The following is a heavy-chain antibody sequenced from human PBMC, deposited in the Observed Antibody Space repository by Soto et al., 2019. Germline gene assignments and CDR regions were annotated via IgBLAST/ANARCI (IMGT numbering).Heavy chain of an antibody. CDR3: VRTAREGAVAPHWFDR. J-gene: IGHJ5*02. V-gene: IGHV4-30-4*01. Sequence: SETLSLTCTVSGASISSTDYYWIWIRHAPGKGLEWIGYVYYTGSAYYNPSLMSRLTISVDTSKNQFSLKLTSVTAAETAVYYCVRTAREGAVAPHWFDRWGQGTQVTVSS. CDR1: GASISSTDYY. D-gene: IGHD2-21*02. CDR2: VYYTGSA.